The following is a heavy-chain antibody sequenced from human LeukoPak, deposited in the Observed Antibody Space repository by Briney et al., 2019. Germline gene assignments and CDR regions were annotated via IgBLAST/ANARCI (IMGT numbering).Heavy chain of an antibody. CDR3: ARPHGGSYYYYIAV. J-gene: IGHJ6*03. CDR1: GGSISSGGYD. Sequence: SETLSLTCTVSGGSISSGGYDWSWLRQHPWKGLEWIGYIYYSGSTYYNPSLKSRITISVDTSKNQFSLKLSSVTAADTAVYYCARPHGGSYYYYIAVWGKGSTVTVSS. CDR2: IYYSGST. V-gene: IGHV4-31*03. D-gene: IGHD4-23*01.